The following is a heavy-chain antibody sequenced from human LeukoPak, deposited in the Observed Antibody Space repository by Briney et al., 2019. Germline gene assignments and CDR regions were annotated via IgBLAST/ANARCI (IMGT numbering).Heavy chain of an antibody. V-gene: IGHV1-2*02. J-gene: IGHJ4*02. D-gene: IGHD2-2*01. CDR1: GYTFTSYY. CDR3: ARGRAKSNDPPVDY. CDR2: LSPSSSDT. Sequence: ASVKVSCKASGYTFTSYYIHWVRQAPGQGLEWMGWLSPSSSDTKYAQNFQGRVTMTRDTSINTAYMELSSLRSDDTAVYFCARGRAKSNDPPVDYWGQGTLVTVSS.